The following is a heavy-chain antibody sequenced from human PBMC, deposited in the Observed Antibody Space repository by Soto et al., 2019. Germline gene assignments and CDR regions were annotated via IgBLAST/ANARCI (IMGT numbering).Heavy chain of an antibody. CDR3: ARDVSGTRSTYVMDL. D-gene: IGHD3-10*02. CDR1: GYIFRSHC. CDR2: INPGCGRT. Sequence: SVKVSCKASGYIFRSHCIYWVRQAPVQGLQWMGIINPGCGRTAYAQKLQGRVTLTRDMPTSTVYMELTSLTYDDTAVYYCARDVSGTRSTYVMDLWGQGTTVTVSS. J-gene: IGHJ6*02. V-gene: IGHV1-46*04.